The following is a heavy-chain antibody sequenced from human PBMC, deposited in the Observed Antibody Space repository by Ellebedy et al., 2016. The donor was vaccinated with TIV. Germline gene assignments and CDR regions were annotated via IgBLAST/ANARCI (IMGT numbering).Heavy chain of an antibody. CDR3: ARGPTYYYDSSGYYDY. V-gene: IGHV4-34*01. CDR2: INHSGST. Sequence: SETLSLXXAVYGGSFSGYYWSWIRQPPGKGLEWIGEINHSGSTNYNPSLKSRVTISVDTSKNQFSLKLSSVTAADTAVYYCARGPTYYYDSSGYYDYWGQGTLVTVSS. J-gene: IGHJ4*02. D-gene: IGHD3-22*01. CDR1: GGSFSGYY.